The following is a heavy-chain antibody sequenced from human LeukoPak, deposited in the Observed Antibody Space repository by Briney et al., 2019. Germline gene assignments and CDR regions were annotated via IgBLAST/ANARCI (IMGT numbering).Heavy chain of an antibody. Sequence: GGSLRLSCAASGFTVSSKFMNWVRQAPGRGLEWVSAISGSGGSTYYADSVKGRFTISRDNSKNTLYLQMNSLRAEDTAVYYCAKAGGLMVVTVGDAFDIWGQGTMVTVSS. CDR1: GFTVSSKF. J-gene: IGHJ3*02. CDR2: ISGSGGST. V-gene: IGHV3-23*01. D-gene: IGHD2-21*02. CDR3: AKAGGLMVVTVGDAFDI.